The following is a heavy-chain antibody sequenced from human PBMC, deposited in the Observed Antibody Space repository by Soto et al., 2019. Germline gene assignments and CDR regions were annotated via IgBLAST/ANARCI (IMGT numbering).Heavy chain of an antibody. CDR1: GFIFSDFS. V-gene: IGHV3-21*01. CDR2: IGSSGGYI. D-gene: IGHD2-2*01. J-gene: IGHJ6*02. CDR3: AREKKHQSLGGRFGMDV. Sequence: GGSLRLSCAVSGFIFSDFSMNWVRQAPGKGLEWVASIGSSGGYIFYADSVKGRFTISRDNAKKSLDLQINSLRAEDTAVYYCAREKKHQSLGGRFGMDVWGQGTTVTVSS.